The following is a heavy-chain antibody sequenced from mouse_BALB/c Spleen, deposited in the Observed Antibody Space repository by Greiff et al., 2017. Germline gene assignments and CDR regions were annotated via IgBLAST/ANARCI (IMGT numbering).Heavy chain of an antibody. V-gene: IGHV3-2*02. D-gene: IGHD2-1*01. CDR2: ISYSGST. CDR1: GYSITSDYA. Sequence: DVQLQESGPGLVKPSQSLSLTCTVTGYSITSDYAWNWIRQFPGNKLEWMGYISYSGSTSYNPSLKSRISITRDTSKNQFFLQLNSVTTEDTATYYCARVYGNYEAWFAYWGQGTLVTVSA. J-gene: IGHJ3*01. CDR3: ARVYGNYEAWFAY.